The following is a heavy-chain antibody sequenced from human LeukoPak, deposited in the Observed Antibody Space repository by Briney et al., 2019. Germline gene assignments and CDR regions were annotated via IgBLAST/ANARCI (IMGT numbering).Heavy chain of an antibody. J-gene: IGHJ3*02. CDR2: IYYSGST. V-gene: IGHV4-39*01. Sequence: PSETLSLTCTVSGGSISSSSYYWGWIRQPPGKGLEWIGSIYYSGSTYYNPSLKSRVTISVDTSKNQFSLKLSSVTAADTAVYYCARHEYHDFWSGSDAFDIWGQGTMVTVSS. CDR1: GGSISSSSYY. D-gene: IGHD3-3*01. CDR3: ARHEYHDFWSGSDAFDI.